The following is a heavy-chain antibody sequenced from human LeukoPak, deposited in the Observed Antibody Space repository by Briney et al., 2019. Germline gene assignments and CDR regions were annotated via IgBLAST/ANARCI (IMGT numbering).Heavy chain of an antibody. J-gene: IGHJ4*02. V-gene: IGHV3-30*04. CDR2: ISYDGSNK. CDR1: GFTFSSYA. Sequence: GGSLRLSCAASGFTFSSYAMHWVRQAPGKGLEWVAVISYDGSNKYYADSVKGRFTISRDNSKNTLYLQMNSLRAEDTAVYYCTRAYGGYSGYELIAYWGQGTLVTVSS. CDR3: TRAYGGYSGYELIAY. D-gene: IGHD5-12*01.